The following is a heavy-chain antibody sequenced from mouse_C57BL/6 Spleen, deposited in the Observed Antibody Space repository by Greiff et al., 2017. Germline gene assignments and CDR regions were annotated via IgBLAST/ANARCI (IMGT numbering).Heavy chain of an antibody. CDR1: GYTFTSYW. CDR2: IHPNSGST. Sequence: VQLQQPGAELVKPGASVKLSCKASGYTFTSYWMHWVKQRPGQGLEWIGMIHPNSGSTNYNEKFKSKATLTVDKSSSTAYMQLRSLSSEDAAVYYCATLHYYAPFAYWGQGTLVTVSA. D-gene: IGHD1-2*01. J-gene: IGHJ3*01. V-gene: IGHV1-64*01. CDR3: ATLHYYAPFAY.